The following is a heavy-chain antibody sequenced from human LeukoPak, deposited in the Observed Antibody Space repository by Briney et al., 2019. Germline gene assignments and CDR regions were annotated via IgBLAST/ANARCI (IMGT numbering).Heavy chain of an antibody. CDR1: GGTFSSYS. V-gene: IGHV1-69*06. D-gene: IGHD3-22*01. CDR3: ARAGGRTYYYDSSGYDPCDY. CDR2: IIPIFGTA. Sequence: SVKVSCKASGGTFSSYSISWVRQDPGQGLEWMGGIIPIFGTANYAQKPQGRVTMTPDTSQSTDYIELRSQRSDDTGVYYCARAGGRTYYYDSSGYDPCDYWGQGTLVTVSS. J-gene: IGHJ4*02.